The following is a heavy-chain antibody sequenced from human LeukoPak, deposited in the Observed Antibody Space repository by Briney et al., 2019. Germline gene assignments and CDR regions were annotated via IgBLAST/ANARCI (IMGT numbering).Heavy chain of an antibody. D-gene: IGHD3-10*01. CDR2: INAGNGNT. J-gene: IGHJ4*02. Sequence: ASVKVSCKASGYTFTSYAMHWVRQAPGQRLEWMGWINAGNGNTKYSQKFQGRVTITRDTSASTAYMELSSLRSEDTAVYYCARSSKIFGELQPWGQGTLVTVSS. CDR3: ARSSKIFGELQP. CDR1: GYTFTSYA. V-gene: IGHV1-3*01.